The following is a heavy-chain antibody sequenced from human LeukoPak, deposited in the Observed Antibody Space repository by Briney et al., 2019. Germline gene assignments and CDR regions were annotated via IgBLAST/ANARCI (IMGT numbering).Heavy chain of an antibody. V-gene: IGHV4-34*01. D-gene: IGHD3-3*01. CDR2: INHSGTT. J-gene: IGHJ3*02. CDR1: GGSFTAYY. CDR3: GRGRFWVFDI. Sequence: PSETLSLTCAVSGGSFTAYYWSWIRQSPEKGLEWIGEINHSGTTNYNPSFKSRVTISVHASKREFSLKVTPVTAADTAVYYCGRGRFWVFDIWGQGTTVSVSS.